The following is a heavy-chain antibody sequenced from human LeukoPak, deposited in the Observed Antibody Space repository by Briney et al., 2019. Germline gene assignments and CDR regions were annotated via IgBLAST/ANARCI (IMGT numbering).Heavy chain of an antibody. CDR1: GGSFSGYY. CDR2: INHSGST. J-gene: IGHJ5*02. CDR3: ARARRYYDFWSGPESWFDP. D-gene: IGHD3-3*01. Sequence: PSETLSLTCAVYGGSFSGYYWSWIRQPPGKGREWIGEINHSGSTNYNPSLKSRVTISVDTSKNQFSLKLSSVTAAHMAVYYCARARRYYDFWSGPESWFDPWGQGTLVTVSS. V-gene: IGHV4-34*01.